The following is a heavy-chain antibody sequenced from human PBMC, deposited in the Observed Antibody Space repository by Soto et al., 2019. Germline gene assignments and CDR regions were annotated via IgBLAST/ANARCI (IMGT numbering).Heavy chain of an antibody. V-gene: IGHV4-31*03. J-gene: IGHJ5*02. CDR2: IYYRGST. CDR3: ARGAHYSSPFRWFDP. CDR1: GGSISSGGYY. D-gene: IGHD6-13*01. Sequence: QVQLQESGPGLVKPSQTLSLTCTVSGGSISSGGYYWSWIRQHPGKGLEWIGYIYYRGSTYYNPSLKSRVTISVDTSKNQFSLKLSSVTAEDTAVYYCARGAHYSSPFRWFDPWGQGTLVTVSS.